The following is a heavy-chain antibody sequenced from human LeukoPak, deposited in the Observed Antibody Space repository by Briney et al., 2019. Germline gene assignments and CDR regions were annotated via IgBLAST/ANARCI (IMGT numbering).Heavy chain of an antibody. V-gene: IGHV3-72*01. CDR1: GFTFSDHY. J-gene: IGHJ6*03. D-gene: IGHD3-10*01. CDR3: AREGKRITMVRGVITPRGYYFMDV. Sequence: GGTLRLSCAVSGFTFSDHYMDWVRQPPGKGLEWVGHTRYKASSNTTQYASCLESRFTVSRDDSKNQLYLQINSLKTEDTAVYYRAREGKRITMVRGVITPRGYYFMDVWGRGTTVTVSS. CDR2: TRYKASSNTT.